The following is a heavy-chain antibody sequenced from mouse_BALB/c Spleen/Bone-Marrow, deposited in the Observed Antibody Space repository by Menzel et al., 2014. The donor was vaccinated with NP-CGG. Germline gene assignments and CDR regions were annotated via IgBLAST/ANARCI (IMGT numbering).Heavy chain of an antibody. CDR1: GYTFTSYW. CDR2: INPSNGRT. V-gene: IGHV1S81*02. CDR3: ARIYFDY. J-gene: IGHJ2*01. Sequence: VKLQESGAELVKPGASVKLSCKASGYTFTSYWMHWVKQRPGQGLEWIGEINPSNGRTNYNEKFKSKATLTVDKSSSTAYMQLSSLTSEDSAVYYCARIYFDYWGQGTTLTVSS.